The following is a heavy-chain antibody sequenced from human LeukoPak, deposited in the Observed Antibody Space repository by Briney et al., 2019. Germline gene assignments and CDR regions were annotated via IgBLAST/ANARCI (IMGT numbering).Heavy chain of an antibody. V-gene: IGHV3-74*01. CDR1: GFTFSSYW. CDR3: ARDQKLGRLDY. CDR2: INNDGTNT. Sequence: QPGGSLRLSCAASGFTFSSYWMHWVRQAPGKGLVWVSRINNDGTNTLYADSVRGRFTISRDNGKNTLFLQMNTLRAEDTAVYYCARDQKLGRLDYRGQGTLVTVSS. D-gene: IGHD7-27*01. J-gene: IGHJ4*02.